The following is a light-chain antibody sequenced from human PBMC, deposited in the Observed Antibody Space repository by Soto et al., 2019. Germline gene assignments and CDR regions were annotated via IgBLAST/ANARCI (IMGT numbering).Light chain of an antibody. Sequence: QSVLTQPASVSGSPGQSIAISCTGTSSVVGGYNYVSWYQQHPGKAPKLMIYDVSNRPSGVSNRFSGSKSGNTASLTISGLQAEDEADYYRCSYTPSSTYVFGTGTKVTVL. V-gene: IGLV2-14*03. CDR2: DVS. J-gene: IGLJ1*01. CDR3: CSYTPSSTYV. CDR1: SSVVGGYNY.